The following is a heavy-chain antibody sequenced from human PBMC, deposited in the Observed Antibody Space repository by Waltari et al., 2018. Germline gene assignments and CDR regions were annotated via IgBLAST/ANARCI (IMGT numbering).Heavy chain of an antibody. D-gene: IGHD3-22*01. CDR2: LRNTGGT. CDR3: ARLPTKYYDSLGWGFFDQ. J-gene: IGHJ4*02. CDR1: GDFLGDDH. Sequence: HVQLQESGPGLVKPSETLSLTRTVSGDFLGDDHWTWIRQAPGKGLEWIAYLRNTGGTKCTPSLESRVTVSAVTSKKQFSLRLTSVTAADTAVYYCARLPTKYYDSLGWGFFDQWGQGILVTVSS. V-gene: IGHV4-59*08.